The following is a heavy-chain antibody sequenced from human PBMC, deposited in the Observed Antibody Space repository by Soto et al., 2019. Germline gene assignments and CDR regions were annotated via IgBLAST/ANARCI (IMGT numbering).Heavy chain of an antibody. J-gene: IGHJ4*02. V-gene: IGHV3-48*02. CDR2: ITSDTKTI. D-gene: IGHD6-19*01. CDR1: GFTFSVYS. CDR3: ARSVEGHFDY. Sequence: EVQLVESGGDLVQRGGSLRLSCVASGFTFSVYSMNWVRQAPGKGLEWFSYITSDTKTIKYADSVKGRFTISRDNAKNSVYLQMNSLRDEDTAVYCCARSVEGHFDYWGQGTLVTVSS.